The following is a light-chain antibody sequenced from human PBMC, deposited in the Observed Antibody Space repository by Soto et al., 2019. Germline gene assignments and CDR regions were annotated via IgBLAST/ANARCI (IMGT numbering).Light chain of an antibody. CDR1: QSISSY. V-gene: IGKV1-13*02. CDR2: DAS. J-gene: IGKJ4*01. Sequence: IQMTQSPSSLSASVGDRVTITCRASQSISSYLNWYQQKPGKAPKVLIYDASSLKSGVPSRFSGSGSGTDFTLTISSLQPEDFATYYCQQFNSFPLTFGGGTKVDIK. CDR3: QQFNSFPLT.